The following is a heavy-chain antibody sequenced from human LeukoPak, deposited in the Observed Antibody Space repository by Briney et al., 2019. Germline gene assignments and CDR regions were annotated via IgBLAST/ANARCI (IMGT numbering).Heavy chain of an antibody. V-gene: IGHV4-59*01. CDR1: GGSISSYY. J-gene: IGHJ3*02. D-gene: IGHD6-19*01. Sequence: SETLSLTCTVSGGSISSYYWSWIRQPPGKGMEWIGYIYYSGSTNYNPSLKSRVTISVDTSKNQFSLKLSSVTAADTAVYYCARAAREDSGGWYRKAFDIWGQGTMVTVSS. CDR3: ARAAREDSGGWYRKAFDI. CDR2: IYYSGST.